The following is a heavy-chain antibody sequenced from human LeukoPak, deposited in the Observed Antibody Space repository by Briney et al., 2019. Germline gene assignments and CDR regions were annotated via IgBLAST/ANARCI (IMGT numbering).Heavy chain of an antibody. CDR2: INGSGGST. V-gene: IGHV3-23*01. CDR3: AKDPFRGIAAADHYFDY. CDR1: GFTFSSYA. J-gene: IGHJ4*02. D-gene: IGHD6-13*01. Sequence: AGGSLRLSCAASGFTFSSYAMSWVRQAPGKGLEWVADINGSGGSTYYADSVKGRFTISRDNSKNTLYLQMNSLRAEDTAVYYCAKDPFRGIAAADHYFDYWGQGTLVTVSS.